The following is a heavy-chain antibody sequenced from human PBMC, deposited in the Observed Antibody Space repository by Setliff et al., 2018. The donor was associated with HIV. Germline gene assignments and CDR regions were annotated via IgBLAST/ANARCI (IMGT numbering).Heavy chain of an antibody. CDR2: INPSGGST. CDR3: ATKVYCTNGVCLDAFDI. CDR1: GYTFTTYY. J-gene: IGHJ3*02. Sequence: ASVKVSCKASGYTFTTYYIHWVRQAPGQGLEWMGIINPSGGSTSYAQKFQGRVTMTRDTSTSTAYMELSSLRSEDTAVYYCATKVYCTNGVCLDAFDIWGQGTMVTVSS. V-gene: IGHV1-46*01. D-gene: IGHD2-8*01.